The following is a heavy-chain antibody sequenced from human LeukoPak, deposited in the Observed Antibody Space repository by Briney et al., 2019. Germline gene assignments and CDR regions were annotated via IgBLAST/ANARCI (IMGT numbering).Heavy chain of an antibody. CDR1: GGSISSYY. Sequence: SGTLSLTCTVSGGSISSYYWSWIRQPPGKGLEWIGEINHSGSTNYNPSLKSRVTISVDTSKNQFSLKLSSVTAADTAVYYCARGIDPDYWGQGTLVTASS. V-gene: IGHV4-34*01. J-gene: IGHJ4*02. CDR2: INHSGST. D-gene: IGHD3-16*02. CDR3: ARGIDPDY.